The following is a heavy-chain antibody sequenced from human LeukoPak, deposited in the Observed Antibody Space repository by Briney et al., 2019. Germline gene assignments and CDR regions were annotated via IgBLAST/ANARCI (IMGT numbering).Heavy chain of an antibody. V-gene: IGHV1-2*02. CDR1: GYTFTGYY. CDR3: ARTRLGIVYYFDY. J-gene: IGHJ4*02. Sequence: ASVKVSCKASGYTFTGYYMHWVRQAPGQGLEWMGWINPNSGGTNYAQKFQGRVTMTRDTSISTAYMELSRLRSDDTAVYYCARTRLGIVYYFDYWGQGTLVTVSS. D-gene: IGHD7-27*01. CDR2: INPNSGGT.